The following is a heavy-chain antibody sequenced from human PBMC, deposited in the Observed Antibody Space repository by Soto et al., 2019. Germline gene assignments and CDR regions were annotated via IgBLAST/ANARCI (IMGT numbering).Heavy chain of an antibody. CDR1: GFNFSDYY. V-gene: IGHV3-11*01. D-gene: IGHD3-16*01. CDR2: IGSSGRTI. Sequence: QVQLVESGGGLVKPGESLRLSCAASGFNFSDYYMTWLRQAPGKGLEWVSSIGSSGRTIYYADSVKGRFTISRDNAKKSVILQMSSLSVEDTAVYYCASGGSLAPEYWGQGTLVTVSS. CDR3: ASGGSLAPEY. J-gene: IGHJ4*02.